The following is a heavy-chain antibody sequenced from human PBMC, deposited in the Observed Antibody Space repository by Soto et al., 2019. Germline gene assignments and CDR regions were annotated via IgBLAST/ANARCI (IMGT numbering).Heavy chain of an antibody. V-gene: IGHV4-30-2*01. CDR2: IYHSGNA. CDR3: ARIRYGDSSARQTFNX. Sequence: SDTLSLTFAVSGGSISSVGSSWSWIRQPPGKGLELTGHIYHSGNAYYNPSLNSRVTIALDRSKNQFSLKLSSVTAADTALYYCARIRYGDSSARQTFNXWGQVTLVTVSX. CDR1: GGSISSVGSS. D-gene: IGHD4-17*01. J-gene: IGHJ4*02.